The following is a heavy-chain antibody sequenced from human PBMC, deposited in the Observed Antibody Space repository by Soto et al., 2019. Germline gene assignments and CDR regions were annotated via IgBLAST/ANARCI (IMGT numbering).Heavy chain of an antibody. Sequence: QITLKESGPTLVKPTQTLTLTCTFSGFSLSTTGVGVGWIRQPPGKALEWLALIYWDDDKRYSPSLKSRLTITTDTSKNQVVLTMTNMDPIDTATYYWAHATPVPTGGDYWGQGTLVTVSS. V-gene: IGHV2-5*02. CDR1: GFSLSTTGVG. CDR2: IYWDDDK. J-gene: IGHJ4*02. CDR3: AHATPVPTGGDY. D-gene: IGHD4-17*01.